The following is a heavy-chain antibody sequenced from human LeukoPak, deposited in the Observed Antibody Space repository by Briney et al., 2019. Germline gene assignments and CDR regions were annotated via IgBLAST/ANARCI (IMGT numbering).Heavy chain of an antibody. Sequence: PGGSLRLSCAASGFTFSSYAMHWVRQAPGKGLEWVAVISYDGGYKYYADSVKGRVTISRDNSKNTLYLQMNSLRAEDTAVHYCVRDQASGSAFDYWGQGTLVTVSS. V-gene: IGHV3-30*04. CDR3: VRDQASGSAFDY. CDR2: ISYDGGYK. CDR1: GFTFSSYA. J-gene: IGHJ4*02. D-gene: IGHD3-10*01.